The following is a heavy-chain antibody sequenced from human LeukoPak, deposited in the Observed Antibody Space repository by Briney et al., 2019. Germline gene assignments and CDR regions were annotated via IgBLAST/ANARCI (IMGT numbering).Heavy chain of an antibody. D-gene: IGHD2-21*01. V-gene: IGHV4-59*08. Sequence: SETLSLTCTVSGGSISSYYWSWIRQPPGKGLEGIGYIYYSGSTNYNPSLHSRVPISVDTSKNQFSLKLRSVTAADTAVYYCARHLGRSICGGDRYSFDYWGQGTLVTVSS. J-gene: IGHJ4*02. CDR1: GGSISSYY. CDR2: IYYSGST. CDR3: ARHLGRSICGGDRYSFDY.